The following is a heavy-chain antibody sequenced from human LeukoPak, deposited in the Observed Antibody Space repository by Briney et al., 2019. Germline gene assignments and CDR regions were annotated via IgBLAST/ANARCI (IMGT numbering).Heavy chain of an antibody. CDR2: INPNSGGT. CDR1: GYTFTGYY. CDR3: ARVMIPGATRLLFDY. J-gene: IGHJ4*02. D-gene: IGHD1-26*01. Sequence: ASVRVSCKASGYTFTGYYMHWLRQAPGQGLEWMGWINPNSGGTNYAQKFQGRVTMTRDTSTSTVYMELSSLRSEDTAVYYCARVMIPGATRLLFDYWGQGTLVTVSS. V-gene: IGHV1-2*02.